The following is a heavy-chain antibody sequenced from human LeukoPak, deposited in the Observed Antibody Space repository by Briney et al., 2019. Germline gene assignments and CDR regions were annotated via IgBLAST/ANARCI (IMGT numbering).Heavy chain of an antibody. CDR3: GKDPNGDYVGAFDF. CDR2: IRGTGGTT. D-gene: IGHD4-17*01. CDR1: GFTFSDYA. Sequence: GGSLRLSCAASGFTFSDYALIWVRQAPGKGLEWISAIRGTGGTTYYADSVEGRCTISRDNSRNTVYLQMNSLRAEDTALYSCGKDPNGDYVGAFDFWGPGTMVTVSS. J-gene: IGHJ3*01. V-gene: IGHV3-23*01.